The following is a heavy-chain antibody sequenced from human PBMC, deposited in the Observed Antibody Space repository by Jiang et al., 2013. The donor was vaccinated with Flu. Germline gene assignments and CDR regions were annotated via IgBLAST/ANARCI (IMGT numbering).Heavy chain of an antibody. CDR3: ARHLYNKTWYQNYFYYAMDV. Sequence: TLSLTCTVSGGSISSFFYSWIRQPPGGGLEWIGFMSHTGSTTYNPSLKSRATISVDTSKNQLSLKLGSVTAADTAVYFCARHLYNKTWYQNYFYYAMDVWGQGTTVIVSS. J-gene: IGHJ6*02. V-gene: IGHV4-59*08. D-gene: IGHD6-13*01. CDR1: GGSISSFF. CDR2: MSHTGST.